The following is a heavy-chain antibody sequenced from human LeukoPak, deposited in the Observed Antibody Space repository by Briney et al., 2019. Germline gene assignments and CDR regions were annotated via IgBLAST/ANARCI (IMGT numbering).Heavy chain of an antibody. CDR3: ARMYYDFWSGHYDY. V-gene: IGHV3-64*01. J-gene: IGHJ4*02. CDR1: GFTFSSCA. D-gene: IGHD3-3*01. CDR2: ISSNGGST. Sequence: GGSLRLSCAASGFTFSSCAMHWVRQAPGKGLEYVSAISSNGGSTYYANSVKGRFTISRDNSKNTLYLQMGSLRAEDMAVYYCARMYYDFWSGHYDYWGQGTLVTVSS.